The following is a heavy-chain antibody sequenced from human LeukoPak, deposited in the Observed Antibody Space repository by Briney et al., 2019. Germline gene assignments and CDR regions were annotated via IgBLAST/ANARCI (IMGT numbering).Heavy chain of an antibody. V-gene: IGHV3-48*03. Sequence: GGSLRLSCAASGFTFSSYEMNWVRQAPGKGLEWVSYISSSGSTIYYADSVKGLFTISRDNAKNSLYLQMNSLRAEDTAVYYCARDDVVPAAISYYYYGMDVWGQGTTVTVSS. D-gene: IGHD2-2*01. J-gene: IGHJ6*02. CDR2: ISSSGSTI. CDR1: GFTFSSYE. CDR3: ARDDVVPAAISYYYYGMDV.